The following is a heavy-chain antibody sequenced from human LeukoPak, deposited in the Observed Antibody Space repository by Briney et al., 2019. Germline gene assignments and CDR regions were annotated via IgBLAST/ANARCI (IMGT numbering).Heavy chain of an antibody. CDR3: AKSHPETYYDILTGYYPFDY. J-gene: IGHJ4*02. D-gene: IGHD3-9*01. CDR2: ISGSGGST. Sequence: GGSLRLSCAASGFTFSSYAMSWVRQAPGKGLEWVSAISGSGGSTYYADSVKGRFTISRDNSKNTLYLQMNSLRAEDTAVYYCAKSHPETYYDILTGYYPFDYWGQGTLVTVSS. V-gene: IGHV3-23*01. CDR1: GFTFSSYA.